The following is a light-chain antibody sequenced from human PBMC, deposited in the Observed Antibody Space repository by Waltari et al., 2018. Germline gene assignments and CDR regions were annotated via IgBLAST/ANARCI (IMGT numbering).Light chain of an antibody. J-gene: IGKJ1*01. CDR1: QSLLFNSDSKSY. CDR2: WAS. Sequence: DIVLTQSPEFMAVSLGERATLNCKSSQSLLFNSDSKSYLAWYQQRGGQPPTLRIYWASPRESGVPDRFNGSGSGTDFSLTISSLQAEDAAVYYCHQYYSTPQTFGQGTKVEVK. CDR3: HQYYSTPQT. V-gene: IGKV4-1*01.